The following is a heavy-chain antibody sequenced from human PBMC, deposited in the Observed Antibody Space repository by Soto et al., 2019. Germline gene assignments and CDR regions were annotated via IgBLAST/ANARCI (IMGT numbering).Heavy chain of an antibody. D-gene: IGHD1-26*01. J-gene: IGHJ4*02. V-gene: IGHV1-8*01. CDR2: MNPDSTNT. CDR1: GYTFTDYD. CDR3: ARAIRDQLLSDD. Sequence: QVQLVQSGAEVKQPGASVKVSCRASGYTFTDYDISWVRQATGQGLEWMGWMNPDSTNTGYAQKFQGRVTMTRDTSTSTAYMELNSLTSEDTAGYYCARAIRDQLLSDDWGQGTLVTVSS.